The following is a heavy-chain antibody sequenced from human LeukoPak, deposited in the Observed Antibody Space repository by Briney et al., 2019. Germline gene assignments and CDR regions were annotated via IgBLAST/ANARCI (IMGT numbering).Heavy chain of an antibody. V-gene: IGHV4-59*12. CDR1: GGSISSYY. J-gene: IGHJ4*02. CDR3: AREGGPYRPLDY. Sequence: PSETLSLTCTVSGGSISSYYWSWIRQPPGKGLEWIGYIYYSGSTNHNPSLKSRVTISVDTSKNQFSLKLSSVTAADTAVYYCAREGGPYRPLDYSGQGTLVTVAS. CDR2: IYYSGST.